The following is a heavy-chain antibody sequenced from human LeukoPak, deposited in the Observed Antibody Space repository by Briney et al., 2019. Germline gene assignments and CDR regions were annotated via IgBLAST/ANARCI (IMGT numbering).Heavy chain of an antibody. D-gene: IGHD5-12*01. CDR3: ARDSRGYSDYDHFDY. V-gene: IGHV3-30-3*01. Sequence: GRSLRLSCAASGFTFSSYAMHWVRQAPGKGLEWVAVISYDGSNKYYADSVKGRFTISRDNSKNTLYLQMNSLRAEDTAVYYCARDSRGYSDYDHFDYWGQGTLVTVSS. CDR2: ISYDGSNK. CDR1: GFTFSSYA. J-gene: IGHJ4*02.